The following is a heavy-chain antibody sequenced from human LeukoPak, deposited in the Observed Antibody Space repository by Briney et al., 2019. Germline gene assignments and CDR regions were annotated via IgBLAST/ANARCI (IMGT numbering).Heavy chain of an antibody. CDR1: GGSISSGGYY. CDR3: ARVVAVVVPAAIDY. V-gene: IGHV4-31*03. CDR2: IYYSGST. Sequence: SETLSLTCTVSGGSISSGGYYWSWIRQHPGKGLEWIGYIYYSGSTYYNPSLKSRVTISVDTSKNQFSLKLSSVTAADTAVYYCARVVAVVVPAAIDYWGQGTLVTVSP. D-gene: IGHD2-2*01. J-gene: IGHJ4*02.